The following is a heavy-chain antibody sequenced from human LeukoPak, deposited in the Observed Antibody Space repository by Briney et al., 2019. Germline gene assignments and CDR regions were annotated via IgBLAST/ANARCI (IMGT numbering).Heavy chain of an antibody. Sequence: SQTLSLTCAVSGGSISSGGYSWSWIRQPPGKGLEWIGYIYHSGSTYYNPSLKSRVTISVDRSKNLFSLKLSSVTAADTAVYYCARVVVVAAIQEYYFDYWGQGTLVTVSS. J-gene: IGHJ4*02. D-gene: IGHD2-15*01. CDR2: IYHSGST. V-gene: IGHV4-30-2*01. CDR1: GGSISSGGYS. CDR3: ARVVVVAAIQEYYFDY.